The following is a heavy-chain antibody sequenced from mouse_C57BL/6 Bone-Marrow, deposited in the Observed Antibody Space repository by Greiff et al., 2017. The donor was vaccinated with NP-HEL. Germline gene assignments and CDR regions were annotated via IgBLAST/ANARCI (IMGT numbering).Heavy chain of an antibody. CDR2: ISDGGSYT. V-gene: IGHV5-4*01. D-gene: IGHD2-1*01. CDR3: AREGNCELRRFAY. CDR1: GFTFSSYA. J-gene: IGHJ3*01. Sequence: EVQLVESGGGLVKPGGSLKLSCAASGFTFSSYAMSWVRQTPEKRLEWVATISDGGSYTYYPDNVKGRFTISRDNAKNNLYLQMSQLKSEDTAMYYCAREGNCELRRFAYWGQGTLITVSA.